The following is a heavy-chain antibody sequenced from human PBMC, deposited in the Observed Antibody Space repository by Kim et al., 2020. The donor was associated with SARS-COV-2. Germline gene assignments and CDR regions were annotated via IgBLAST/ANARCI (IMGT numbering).Heavy chain of an antibody. Sequence: GGSLRLSCVASGFTFNSYGLHWVRQTPGKGLEWVALISSDGSNKDYLDSVKGRFIISRDNSRNTLYLQMNSLRGDDTAVYYCAKPVVGHGDYGDAFDIWGKGTMVTFSS. CDR1: GFTFNSYG. D-gene: IGHD4-17*01. CDR2: ISSDGSNK. CDR3: AKPVVGHGDYGDAFDI. V-gene: IGHV3-30*18. J-gene: IGHJ3*02.